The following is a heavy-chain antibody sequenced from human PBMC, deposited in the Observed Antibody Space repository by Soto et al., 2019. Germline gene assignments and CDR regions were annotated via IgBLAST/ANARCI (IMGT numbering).Heavy chain of an antibody. D-gene: IGHD2-15*01. CDR2: VSFDGTNE. CDR1: GFTFSEFG. V-gene: IGHV3-30-3*01. J-gene: IGHJ5*02. Sequence: QVQLVQSGGGVVQPGRSLRLSCAASGFTFSEFGFHWLRQAPGKGLEWVAVVSFDGTNEYYADSVKGRFTVSRDNLKDTVYLQMSSLRTDDTAVYYCARDKWQQLLLSWLDPCGQGALVTVSS. CDR3: ARDKWQQLLLSWLDP.